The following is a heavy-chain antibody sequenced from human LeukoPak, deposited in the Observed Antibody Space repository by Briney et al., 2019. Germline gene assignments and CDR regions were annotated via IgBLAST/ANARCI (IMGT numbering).Heavy chain of an antibody. Sequence: GGSLRLSCAASGFSFSEKYMCWVRQAPRKGLEWIGRIKNKNEGGTTHYAPSLKGRFTISRDDSTNTLYLQMNNMKTEDTAMYYCCFGDYGDFWGQGTLVTVSS. V-gene: IGHV3-15*05. CDR1: GFSFSEKY. J-gene: IGHJ4*02. D-gene: IGHD4-17*01. CDR2: IKNKNEGGTT. CDR3: CFGDYGDF.